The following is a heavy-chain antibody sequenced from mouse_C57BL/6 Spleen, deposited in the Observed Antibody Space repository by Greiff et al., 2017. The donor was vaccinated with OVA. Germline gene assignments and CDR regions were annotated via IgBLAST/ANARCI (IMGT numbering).Heavy chain of an antibody. CDR1: GFNIKNTY. V-gene: IGHV14-3*01. Sequence: EVQGVESVAELVRPGASVKLSCTASGFNIKNTYMHWVKQRPEQGLEWIGRIDPANGNTKYAPKFQGKATITADTSSNTAYLQLSSLTSEDTAIYYCARALYDYDPYYYAMDYWGQGTSVTVSS. CDR2: IDPANGNT. J-gene: IGHJ4*01. CDR3: ARALYDYDPYYYAMDY. D-gene: IGHD2-4*01.